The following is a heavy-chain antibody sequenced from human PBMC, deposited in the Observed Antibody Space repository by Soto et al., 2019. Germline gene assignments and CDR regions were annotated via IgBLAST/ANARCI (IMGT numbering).Heavy chain of an antibody. CDR3: ARQTCSTICGVVSNLDAIDI. CDR2: VHYSGNT. V-gene: IGHV4-39*01. CDR1: GGSISSSSDY. J-gene: IGHJ3*02. D-gene: IGHD3-3*01. Sequence: QLQLHESGPGLVKPSETLSLTCIVSGGSISSSSDYWGWIRQPPGKGLEWIGSVHYSGNTYNNPSLKSRLTISADTPKNQFSLKLSSVTAADTAMYYCARQTCSTICGVVSNLDAIDIWGQGTLVTVSS.